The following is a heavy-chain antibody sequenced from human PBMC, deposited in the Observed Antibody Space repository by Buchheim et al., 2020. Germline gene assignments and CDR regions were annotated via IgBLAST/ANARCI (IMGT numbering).Heavy chain of an antibody. CDR2: ISGSGGST. Sequence: VQLLESGGGLVQPGGSLRLSCAASGFTFSSYAMSWVRQAPGKGLEWVSAISGSGGSTYYADSVKGRFTISRDNSKNTLYLQMNNLRAEDTAVYYCAKDRTIFVVVIMTYFDDWGQGTL. CDR1: GFTFSSYA. J-gene: IGHJ4*01. V-gene: IGHV3-23*01. CDR3: AKDRTIFVVVIMTYFDD. D-gene: IGHD3-3*01.